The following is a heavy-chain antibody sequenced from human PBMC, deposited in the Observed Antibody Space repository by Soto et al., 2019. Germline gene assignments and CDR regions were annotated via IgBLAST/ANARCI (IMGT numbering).Heavy chain of an antibody. CDR1: GGSISSGYYY. J-gene: IGHJ6*02. Sequence: SDTLSLTSYVSGGSISSGYYYWSSMRQPTGKGLEWIEIIYYSGNTYYNPSLRSRLIISMDTCKNQFSLKVRSETAAGTAVYYCASSSLYGKYVWGQGTTVTVSS. V-gene: IGHV4-30-4*02. CDR3: ASSSLYGKYV. CDR2: IYYSGNT.